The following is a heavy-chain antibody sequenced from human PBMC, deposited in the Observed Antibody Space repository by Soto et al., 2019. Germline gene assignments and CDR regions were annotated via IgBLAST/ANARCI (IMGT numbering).Heavy chain of an antibody. V-gene: IGHV4-4*02. Sequence: PSETLSLTCAVSGGAISSSNWWSWVRQPPGKGLEWIGETYHSGSSNYNPSLKSRVTISVDKSKNQFSLKLSSVTAADTAVYYCARQGYCSSTSCYAWFDPWGQRTLVTVSS. CDR2: TYHSGSS. D-gene: IGHD2-2*01. J-gene: IGHJ5*02. CDR1: GGAISSSNW. CDR3: ARQGYCSSTSCYAWFDP.